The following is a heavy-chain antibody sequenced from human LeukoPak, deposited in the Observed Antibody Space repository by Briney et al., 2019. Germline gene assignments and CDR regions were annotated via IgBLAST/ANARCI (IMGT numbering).Heavy chain of an antibody. CDR3: ARGNIVYYYGMDV. Sequence: GGSLRLSCAASGFXVSXXXXAWVXXXXXTXXDXVSAVYAGGSTHYADSVKGRFTISRDSSKSTLDLQMNNLRVEDTAVYYCARGNIVYYYGMDVWGQGTTVTVSS. J-gene: IGHJ6*02. V-gene: IGHV3-66*01. CDR2: VYAGGST. CDR1: GFXVSXXX. D-gene: IGHD2/OR15-2a*01.